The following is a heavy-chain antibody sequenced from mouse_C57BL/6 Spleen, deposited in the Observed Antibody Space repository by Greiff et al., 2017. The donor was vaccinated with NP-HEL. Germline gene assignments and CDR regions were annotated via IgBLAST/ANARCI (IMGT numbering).Heavy chain of an antibody. D-gene: IGHD1-1*01. CDR1: GYTFTSYW. J-gene: IGHJ1*03. CDR3: ARKRIYYYGSSYGYFDV. CDR2: IYPGSGST. Sequence: QVQLQQPGAELVKPGASVKMSCKASGYTFTSYWITWVKQRPGQGLEWIGDIYPGSGSTNNNEKFKSKATLTVDTSSSTAYMQLSSLTSEDSAVYYCARKRIYYYGSSYGYFDVWGTGTTVTVSS. V-gene: IGHV1-55*01.